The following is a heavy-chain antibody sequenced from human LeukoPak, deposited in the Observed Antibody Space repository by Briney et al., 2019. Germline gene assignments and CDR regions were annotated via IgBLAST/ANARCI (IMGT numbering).Heavy chain of an antibody. CDR1: GYTFTSYD. Sequence: ASVKVSCKASGYTFTSYDINWVRQATGQGLEWMGWMNPNSGNTGYAQKFQGRVTMTRNTSISTAYMELSSLRSEDTAVYYCARRTTVTTYWPHYYYGMDVWGQGTTVTVSS. J-gene: IGHJ6*02. D-gene: IGHD4-17*01. V-gene: IGHV1-8*01. CDR3: ARRTTVTTYWPHYYYGMDV. CDR2: MNPNSGNT.